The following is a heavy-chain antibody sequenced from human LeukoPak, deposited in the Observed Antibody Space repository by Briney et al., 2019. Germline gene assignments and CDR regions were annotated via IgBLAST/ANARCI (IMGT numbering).Heavy chain of an antibody. CDR2: ISSSSTYI. J-gene: IGHJ4*02. D-gene: IGHD2-15*01. CDR1: GFTFSTYS. Sequence: GGSLRLSCAASGFTFSTYSMNWVRQAPGKGLEWVSSISSSSTYIYSADSVKGRFTISRDNAKNSLYLQMNSLRAEDTAVYYCAYCSGGTCYYFDYWGQGTLVTVSS. CDR3: AYCSGGTCYYFDY. V-gene: IGHV3-21*01.